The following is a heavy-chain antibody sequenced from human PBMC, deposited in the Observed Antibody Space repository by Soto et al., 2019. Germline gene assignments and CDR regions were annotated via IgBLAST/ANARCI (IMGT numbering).Heavy chain of an antibody. J-gene: IGHJ6*03. Sequence: SETLSLTCAVYGGSFSGYYWSWIRQPPGKGLEWIEEINHSGSTNYNPSLKSRVTISVDTSKNQFSLKLSSVTAADTAVYYCARRVAVRISSSWYWSYYYMDVWGKGTTVTVSS. V-gene: IGHV4-34*01. CDR2: INHSGST. CDR3: ARRVAVRISSSWYWSYYYMDV. CDR1: GGSFSGYY. D-gene: IGHD6-13*01.